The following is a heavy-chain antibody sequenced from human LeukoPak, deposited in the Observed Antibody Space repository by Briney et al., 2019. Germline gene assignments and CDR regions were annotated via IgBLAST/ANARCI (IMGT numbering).Heavy chain of an antibody. V-gene: IGHV1-8*01. Sequence: ASEKASCKASGYTFTSYDINWVRQATGQGLEWMGWMHLNRGNTGYEQKFQGRVTMTRNTSISTAYMELSSLRSEDTAVYYCARAYRLIPSVLPAAAPLVDYYMDVRGKGTTVTVSS. CDR3: ARAYRLIPSVLPAAAPLVDYYMDV. CDR2: MHLNRGNT. CDR1: GYTFTSYD. D-gene: IGHD2-2*01. J-gene: IGHJ6*03.